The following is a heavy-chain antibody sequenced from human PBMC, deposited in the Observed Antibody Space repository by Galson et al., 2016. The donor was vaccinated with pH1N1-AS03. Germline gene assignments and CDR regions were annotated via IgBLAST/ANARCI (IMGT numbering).Heavy chain of an antibody. CDR1: GLSLSELS. J-gene: IGHJ4*02. CDR3: ATDYDY. Sequence: SVKVPCKVSGLSLSELSMHWERQAPGKGLEWMGCFDREDGEAIYAQKFQGRLTVTEDRSTDTAYMELSSLRPEDTATYYCATDYDYWGQGTLVTVSS. V-gene: IGHV1-24*01. CDR2: FDREDGEA.